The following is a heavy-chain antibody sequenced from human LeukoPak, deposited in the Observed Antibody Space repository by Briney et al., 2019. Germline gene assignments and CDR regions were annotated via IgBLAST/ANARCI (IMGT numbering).Heavy chain of an antibody. CDR2: IYFGGGS. J-gene: IGHJ4*02. CDR3: ARVETVTGIFRWY. Sequence: GGSLRLSCAASGFAGSTSYMTWVRQAPGKGLEWVSVIYFGGGSYYAGSVTGRFSISRDNSKDTVYLQMNSLRAEDTAVYYCARVETVTGIFRWYWGQGTLVTVSS. CDR1: GFAGSTSY. V-gene: IGHV3-66*01. D-gene: IGHD1-1*01.